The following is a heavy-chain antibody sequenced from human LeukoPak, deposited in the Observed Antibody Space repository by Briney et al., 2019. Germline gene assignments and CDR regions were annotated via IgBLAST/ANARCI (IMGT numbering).Heavy chain of an antibody. CDR3: ARGYYYGSGSYLYYFDY. D-gene: IGHD3-10*01. CDR2: INAGNGNT. Sequence: ASVTVSCKASGYTFTSYAMHWVRQAPGQRLEWMGWINAGNGNTKYSQKFQGRVTITRDTSASTAYMELSSLRSEDTAVYYCARGYYYGSGSYLYYFDYWGQGTLVTVSS. J-gene: IGHJ4*02. V-gene: IGHV1-3*01. CDR1: GYTFTSYA.